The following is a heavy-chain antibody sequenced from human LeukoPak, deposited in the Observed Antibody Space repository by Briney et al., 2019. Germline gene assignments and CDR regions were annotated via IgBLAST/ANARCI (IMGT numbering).Heavy chain of an antibody. Sequence: SETLSLTCAVYGGSFSGYYWSWIRQPPGKGLEWIGEINHSGSTNYNLSLKSRVTISVDTSKNQFSLKLSSVTAADTAVYYCARYHYDFWSGYLNYWGQGTLVTVPS. V-gene: IGHV4-34*01. CDR1: GGSFSGYY. CDR2: INHSGST. D-gene: IGHD3-3*01. J-gene: IGHJ4*02. CDR3: ARYHYDFWSGYLNY.